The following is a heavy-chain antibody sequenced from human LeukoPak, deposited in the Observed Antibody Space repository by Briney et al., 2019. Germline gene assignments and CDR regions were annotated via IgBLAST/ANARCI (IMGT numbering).Heavy chain of an antibody. J-gene: IGHJ4*02. CDR1: GGSFSGYY. V-gene: IGHV4-34*01. D-gene: IGHD3-22*01. CDR2: INHSGST. CDR3: ARGRGYYDSSGYYF. Sequence: SKTLSLTCAVYGGSFSGYYWSWIRQPPGKGLEWIGEINHSGSTNYNPSLKSRVTISVDTSKNQFSLKLSSVTAADTAVYYCARGRGYYDSSGYYFWGQGTLVTVSS.